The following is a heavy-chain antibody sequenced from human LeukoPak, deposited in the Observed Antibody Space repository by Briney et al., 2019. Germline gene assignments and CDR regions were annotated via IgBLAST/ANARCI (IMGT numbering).Heavy chain of an antibody. CDR2: IKHSGST. V-gene: IGHV4-34*01. J-gene: IGHJ3*02. D-gene: IGHD3-9*01. CDR1: GFTFSTFA. CDR3: ARRSYDILTGYYIYAFDM. Sequence: GSLRLSCAASGFTFSTFAMSWIRQPPGKGLEWIGEIKHSGSTNYNPSLKSRVTISVDTSKNQFSLKLSSVTAADTAVYYCARRSYDILTGYYIYAFDMWGQGTMVTVSS.